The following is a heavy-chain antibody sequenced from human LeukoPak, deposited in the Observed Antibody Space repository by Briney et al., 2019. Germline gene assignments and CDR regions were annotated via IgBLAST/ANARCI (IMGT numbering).Heavy chain of an antibody. Sequence: AASVKVSCKASGYTFTGYYMHWVRPAPGQGLEWMGWINPNSGGTNYAQKFQGRVTMTRDTSISTAYMELSRLRSDDTALYYCARAIAAAGTNYFDYWGQGTLVTVSS. CDR1: GYTFTGYY. CDR2: INPNSGGT. J-gene: IGHJ4*02. V-gene: IGHV1-2*02. CDR3: ARAIAAAGTNYFDY. D-gene: IGHD6-13*01.